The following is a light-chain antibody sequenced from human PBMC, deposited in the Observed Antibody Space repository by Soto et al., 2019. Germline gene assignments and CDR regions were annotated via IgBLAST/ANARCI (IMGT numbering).Light chain of an antibody. V-gene: IGKV1-9*01. Sequence: NQLTQSPSSLSASVVDRAAITCRASQGISSYLAWYQQKPGKAAKILIYAASTLQSGVPSRFSGSGSGTDFTLTISSLQPEDFATYYCQQLNSYPITFGQGTRLEIK. J-gene: IGKJ5*01. CDR1: QGISSY. CDR3: QQLNSYPIT. CDR2: AAS.